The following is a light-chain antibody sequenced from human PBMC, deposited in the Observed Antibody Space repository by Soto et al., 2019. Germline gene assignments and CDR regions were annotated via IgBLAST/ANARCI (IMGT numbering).Light chain of an antibody. V-gene: IGKV3-15*01. J-gene: IGKJ1*01. CDR1: QSVSSK. Sequence: EIVMTQSPATLSVSPGERATLSCRASQSVSSKLAWYQQKPGQTPRVLIYGGSTRATGIPARFSGSGSGTEFTLTISSLQSEDSAVYHCQHYNDWPPTWTFGQGTKVDIK. CDR3: QHYNDWPPTWT. CDR2: GGS.